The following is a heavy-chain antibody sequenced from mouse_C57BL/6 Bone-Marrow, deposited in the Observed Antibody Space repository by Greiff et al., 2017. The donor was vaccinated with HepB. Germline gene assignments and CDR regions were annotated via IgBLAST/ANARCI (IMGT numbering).Heavy chain of an antibody. Sequence: DVKLLESGPGLVKPSQSLSLTCSVTGYSITSGYYWNWIRQFPGNKLEWMGYISYDGSNNYNPSLKNRISITRDTSKNQFFLKLNSVTTEDTATYYCARDGGNWAFAYWGQGTLVTVSA. CDR1: GYSITSGYY. J-gene: IGHJ3*01. CDR2: ISYDGSN. D-gene: IGHD4-1*01. V-gene: IGHV3-6*01. CDR3: ARDGGNWAFAY.